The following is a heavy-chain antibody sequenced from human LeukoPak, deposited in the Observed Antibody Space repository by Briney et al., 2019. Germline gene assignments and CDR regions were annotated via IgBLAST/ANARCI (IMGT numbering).Heavy chain of an antibody. J-gene: IGHJ4*02. CDR3: ARSSGWWEVDY. V-gene: IGHV3-48*01. D-gene: IGHD6-19*01. CDR1: GFTFSSYS. CDR2: ISSSSSTI. Sequence: GGSLRLSCAASGFTFSSYSMNWVRQAPGKGLEWVSYISSSSSTIYYADSVKGRFTISRDNAKNSLYLQMNSLRAEDTAVYYCARSSGWWEVDYWRQGTLVTVSS.